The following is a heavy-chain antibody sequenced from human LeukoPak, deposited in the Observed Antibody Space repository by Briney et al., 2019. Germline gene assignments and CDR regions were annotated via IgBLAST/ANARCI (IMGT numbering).Heavy chain of an antibody. CDR1: GFTFSSNS. J-gene: IGHJ4*02. D-gene: IGHD6-6*01. V-gene: IGHV3-53*01. Sequence: GGSLRLSCAASGFTFSSNSINWVRQAPGKGLEWVSVIYSDGSTYYADSVKGRFTISRDNSKNTLYLQMNSLRAEDTAVYYCARVSGAARSFDYWGQGTLVTVSS. CDR2: IYSDGST. CDR3: ARVSGAARSFDY.